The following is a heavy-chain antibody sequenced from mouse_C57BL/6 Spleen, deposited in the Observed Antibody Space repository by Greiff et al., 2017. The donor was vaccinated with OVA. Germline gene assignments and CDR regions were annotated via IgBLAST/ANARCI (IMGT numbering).Heavy chain of an antibody. D-gene: IGHD3-2*02. CDR3: ARTAQATGGFAY. CDR2: INPNNGGT. CDR1: GYTFTDYY. Sequence: VQLQQSGPELVKPGASVKISCKASGYTFTDYYMNWVKQSHGKSLEWIGDINPNNGGTSYNQKFKGKATLTVDKSSSTAYMELRSLTSEDSAVYYCARTAQATGGFAYWGQGTLVTVSA. J-gene: IGHJ3*01. V-gene: IGHV1-26*01.